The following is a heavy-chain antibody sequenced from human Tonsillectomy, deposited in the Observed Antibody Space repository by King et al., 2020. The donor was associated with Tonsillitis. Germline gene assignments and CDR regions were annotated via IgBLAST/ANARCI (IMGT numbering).Heavy chain of an antibody. D-gene: IGHD3-22*01. J-gene: IGHJ4*02. CDR3: ARASYYYDSSGYYEYYFDY. CDR2: IYYSGST. CDR1: GGSISSGGYS. Sequence: VQLQESGPGLVKPSQTLSLTCAVSGGSISSGGYSWSWIRQPPGKGLEWIGYIYYSGSTYYNPSLKSRVTISVDTSKNKFSLKLSSVTAADTAVYYCARASYYYDSSGYYEYYFDYWGQGTLVTVSS. V-gene: IGHV4-30-4*07.